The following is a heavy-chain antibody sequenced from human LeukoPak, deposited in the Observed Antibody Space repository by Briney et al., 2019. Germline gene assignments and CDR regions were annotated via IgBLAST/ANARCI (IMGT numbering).Heavy chain of an antibody. D-gene: IGHD6-6*01. Sequence: TSETLSLTCTVSGGSISSSSYYWGWIRQAPGKGLEWVSVIYSGGTTYYADSVKGRFTISRDTSKNTLYLQMNSLRAEDTAVYYCATFGGSSSSDYFDYWGQGTLVTVSS. CDR3: ATFGGSSSSDYFDY. V-gene: IGHV3-53*01. CDR2: IYSGGTT. J-gene: IGHJ4*02. CDR1: GGSISSSSYY.